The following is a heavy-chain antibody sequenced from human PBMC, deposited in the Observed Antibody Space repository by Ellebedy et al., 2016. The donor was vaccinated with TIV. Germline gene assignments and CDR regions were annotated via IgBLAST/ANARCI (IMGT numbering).Heavy chain of an antibody. CDR3: ARLGYSYGDYYFDY. J-gene: IGHJ4*02. CDR2: ISSSGSTI. CDR1: GFTFSSYS. D-gene: IGHD5-18*01. Sequence: ETLSLTCAASGFTFSSYSMNWVRQAPGKGLEWVSYISSSGSTIYYADSVKGRFTISRDNAKNSLYLQMNSLRAEDTAVYYCARLGYSYGDYYFDYWGQGTLVTVSS. V-gene: IGHV3-48*04.